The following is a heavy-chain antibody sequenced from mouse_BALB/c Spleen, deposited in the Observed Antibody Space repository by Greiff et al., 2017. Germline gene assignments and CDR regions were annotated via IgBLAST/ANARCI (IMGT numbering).Heavy chain of an antibody. CDR2: IDPENGNT. V-gene: IGHV14-1*02. CDR3: ARKEYYAMDY. Sequence: EVLLVESGAELVRPGALVKLSCKASGFNIKDYYMHWVKQRPEQGLEWIGWIDPENGNTIYDPKFQGKASITADTSSNTAYLQLSSLTSEDTAVYYCARKEYYAMDYWGQGTSVTVSS. CDR1: GFNIKDYY. J-gene: IGHJ4*01.